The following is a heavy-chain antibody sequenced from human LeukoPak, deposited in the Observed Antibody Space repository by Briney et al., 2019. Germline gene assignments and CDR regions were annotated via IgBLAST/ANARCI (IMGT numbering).Heavy chain of an antibody. Sequence: SETLSLTCTVSGGSISSYQWSWIRQPPGKGVEWIGSMSYSGNTNYNPSLKSRVTISVDTSKNHFSLRLSSVPAADTAVYYCARHDCIGCSCFGLDAYWGQGTLVTVSS. CDR2: MSYSGNT. V-gene: IGHV4-59*08. CDR1: GGSISSYQ. D-gene: IGHD2-15*01. J-gene: IGHJ4*02. CDR3: ARHDCIGCSCFGLDAY.